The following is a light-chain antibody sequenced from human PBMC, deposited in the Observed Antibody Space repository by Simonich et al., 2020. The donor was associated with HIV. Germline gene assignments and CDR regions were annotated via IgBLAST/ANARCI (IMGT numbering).Light chain of an antibody. V-gene: IGKV3-15*01. CDR1: PSVTSN. Sequence: VVMTQSPATLSVSPGERVTLSCRARPSVTSNLAWYQQKPGQSPRLLIYDASTRATGIPARFSGSWSGTEFTLTISSMQSEDIATYYCHQYNHRPLTFGGGTKVEMK. CDR2: DAS. J-gene: IGKJ4*01. CDR3: HQYNHRPLT.